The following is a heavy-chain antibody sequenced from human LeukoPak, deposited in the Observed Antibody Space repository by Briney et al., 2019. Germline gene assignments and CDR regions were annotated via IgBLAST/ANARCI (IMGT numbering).Heavy chain of an antibody. CDR3: ARDFRDILTRYQQYYFDY. Sequence: GGSLRLSCAASGFTFSDYRMTWIRQAPGTGLEWVSYISGSSNYTNSADSVKGRFTISRDNAKNSLYLQMNSLRAEDTAVYYCARDFRDILTRYQQYYFDYWGQGTLVTVSS. J-gene: IGHJ4*02. V-gene: IGHV3-11*05. D-gene: IGHD3-9*01. CDR1: GFTFSDYR. CDR2: ISGSSNYT.